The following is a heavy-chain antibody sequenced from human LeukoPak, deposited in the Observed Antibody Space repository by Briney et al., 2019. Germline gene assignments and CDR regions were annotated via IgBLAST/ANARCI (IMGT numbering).Heavy chain of an antibody. V-gene: IGHV3-23*01. J-gene: IGHJ4*02. CDR3: ATTPSHYDSSGYEN. Sequence: SGGSLRLSCVASGFTFSNYAMSWIRQAPGKGLEWVSSISVGGTTTYYADSVKGRFTISRDNSKNTLYLQMNSLRAEDTAVYYCATTPSHYDSSGYENWGQGTLVTVSS. CDR1: GFTFSNYA. D-gene: IGHD3-22*01. CDR2: ISVGGTTT.